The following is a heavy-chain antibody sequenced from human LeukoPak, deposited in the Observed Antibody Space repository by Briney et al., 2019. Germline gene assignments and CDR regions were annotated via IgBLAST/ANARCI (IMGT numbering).Heavy chain of an antibody. D-gene: IGHD3-16*01. CDR1: GFTLSSHA. V-gene: IGHV3-30*04. CDR2: ISYDGSNK. CDR3: AREGLEAVYYFDD. J-gene: IGHJ4*02. Sequence: GGSLRLSCAASGFTLSSHAMHCVRQAPGKGLEWVADISYDGSNKYYTDSVKGRFTLPRDNSKNTLYLQMTSLRAEDTAVYYCAREGLEAVYYFDDWGQGTLVTVSS.